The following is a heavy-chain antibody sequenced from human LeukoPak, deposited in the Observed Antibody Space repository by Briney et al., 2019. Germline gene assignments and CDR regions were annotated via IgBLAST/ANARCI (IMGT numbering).Heavy chain of an antibody. Sequence: PGGSLRLSCAASGFTFSSYSMNWVRQAPGKGLVWVSRINRDGTKTTYADSVKGRFTISRDNAKNTLYLQMNSLRAEDTALYYCARVGSPLYGDYVRDYYGMDVWGQGTTVTVSS. CDR3: ARVGSPLYGDYVRDYYGMDV. J-gene: IGHJ6*02. D-gene: IGHD4-17*01. V-gene: IGHV3-74*01. CDR1: GFTFSSYS. CDR2: INRDGTKT.